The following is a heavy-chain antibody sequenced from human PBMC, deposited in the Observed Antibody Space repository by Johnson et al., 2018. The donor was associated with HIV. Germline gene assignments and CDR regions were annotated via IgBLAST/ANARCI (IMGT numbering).Heavy chain of an antibody. V-gene: IGHV3-30*04. J-gene: IGHJ3*02. CDR3: ARGAVGGYVSVDAFHI. CDR2: ISYDGSNK. CDR1: GFTFSSYA. D-gene: IGHD5-12*01. Sequence: QVQLVESGGGVVQPGRSLRLSCAASGFTFSSYAMHWVRQAPGKGLEWVAVISYDGSNKYYADYVKGRFTISRDNSKNTLYLQMNSLRAEDTAVYYCARGAVGGYVSVDAFHIWGQGTLVTVSS.